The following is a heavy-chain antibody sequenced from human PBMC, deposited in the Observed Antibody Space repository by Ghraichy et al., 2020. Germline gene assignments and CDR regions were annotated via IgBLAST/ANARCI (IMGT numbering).Heavy chain of an antibody. D-gene: IGHD2-15*01. J-gene: IGHJ4*02. Sequence: GESLNISCAASGFTFSYYSMHWVRQAPGKGPECVSYISSSSTTTYYADSVEGRFTISRDNAKSSLYLRMNSLRDEDTAFYYCARGSDFYDATPPGPDYWGQGTLVTVSS. V-gene: IGHV3-48*02. CDR1: GFTFSYYS. CDR2: ISSSSTTT. CDR3: ARGSDFYDATPPGPDY.